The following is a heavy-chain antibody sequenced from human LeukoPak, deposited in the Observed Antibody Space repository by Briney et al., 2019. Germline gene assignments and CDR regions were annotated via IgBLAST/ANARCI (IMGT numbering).Heavy chain of an antibody. Sequence: HPGRSLRLSCAASGFTFSSYAMHWVRQAPGKGLEWVAVISYDGSNKYYADSVKGRFTISRDNSKNTLYLQMNSLRAEDTAVYYCARDRAPLGGMDVWGQGTTVTVSS. J-gene: IGHJ6*02. V-gene: IGHV3-30-3*01. CDR3: ARDRAPLGGMDV. CDR1: GFTFSSYA. D-gene: IGHD3-10*01. CDR2: ISYDGSNK.